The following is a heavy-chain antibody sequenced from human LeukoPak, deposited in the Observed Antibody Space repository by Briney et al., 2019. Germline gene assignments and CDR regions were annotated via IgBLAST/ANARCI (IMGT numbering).Heavy chain of an antibody. CDR1: GFTFSSYA. Sequence: GGSLRLSCAASGFTFSSYAMHWVRQAPGKGLEWVAVISYDGSNKYYAGSVKGRFTISRDNSKNTLYLQMNSLRAEDTAVYYCARDTAMTKSDYWGQGTLVTVSS. CDR3: ARDTAMTKSDY. J-gene: IGHJ4*02. D-gene: IGHD5-18*01. CDR2: ISYDGSNK. V-gene: IGHV3-30-3*01.